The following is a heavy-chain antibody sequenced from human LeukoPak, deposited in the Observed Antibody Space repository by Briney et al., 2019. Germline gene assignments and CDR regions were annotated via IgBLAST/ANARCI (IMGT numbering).Heavy chain of an antibody. V-gene: IGHV1-18*01. Sequence: ASVKVSCKASGYTFTSYGISWVRQAPGQGLEWMGWISAYNGNTSYAQKLQGRVTMTTDTSTSTAYMELRSLRSDDTAVYYCARDLREVPYYDDYFDYWGQGTLVTVSS. D-gene: IGHD1-26*01. CDR1: GYTFTSYG. CDR2: ISAYNGNT. CDR3: ARDLREVPYYDDYFDY. J-gene: IGHJ4*02.